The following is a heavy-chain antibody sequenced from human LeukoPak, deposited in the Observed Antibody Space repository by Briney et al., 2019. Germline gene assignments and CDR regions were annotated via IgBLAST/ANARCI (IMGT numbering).Heavy chain of an antibody. CDR3: ARVGGYYDYYMDV. CDR1: GFTFSSYA. J-gene: IGHJ6*03. CDR2: ISSSGTTI. Sequence: PGGSLRLSCAASGFTFSSYAMSWVRQAPGKGLEWVSYISSSGTTIYYADSVKGRFTISRDNAKNSLYLQMNSLRAEDTAVYYCARVGGYYDYYMDVWGKGTTVTISS. D-gene: IGHD3-16*01. V-gene: IGHV3-48*03.